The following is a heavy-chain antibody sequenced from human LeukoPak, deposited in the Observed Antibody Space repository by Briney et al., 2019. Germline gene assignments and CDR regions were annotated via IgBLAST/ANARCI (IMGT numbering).Heavy chain of an antibody. J-gene: IGHJ5*02. D-gene: IGHD6-19*01. V-gene: IGHV3-23*01. Sequence: QPGGSLRLSCAASGFTFNIYAMGWVRQAPGKGLEWVSSISSDARRTYYAESVKGRFTISRDNSKNTVYLQMNSLRAGDTAVYSCAKGGLGAVDYFDPWGQGTLVTVSS. CDR1: GFTFNIYA. CDR2: ISSDARRT. CDR3: AKGGLGAVDYFDP.